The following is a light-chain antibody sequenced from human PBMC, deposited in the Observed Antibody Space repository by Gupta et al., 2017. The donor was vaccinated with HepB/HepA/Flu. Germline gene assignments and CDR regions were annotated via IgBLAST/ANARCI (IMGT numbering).Light chain of an antibody. J-gene: IGKJ5*01. V-gene: IGKV3-20*01. CDR3: WVVGESRIT. Sequence: PQSPGTLSLSPGETVTLSCTATESIFYLAWYQQKPGQAPRLLIYGGSSRAAGIPDRFTGSGSGTDFTLTIIRLEPEDFVVYYCWVVGESRITFGQGTRLEIK. CDR2: GGS. CDR1: ESIFY.